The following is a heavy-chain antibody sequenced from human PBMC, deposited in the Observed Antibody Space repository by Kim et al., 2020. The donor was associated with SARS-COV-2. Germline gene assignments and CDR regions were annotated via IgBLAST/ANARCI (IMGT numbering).Heavy chain of an antibody. J-gene: IGHJ5*02. D-gene: IGHD1-1*01. CDR1: GYTFTSYY. Sequence: ASVKVSCKASGYTFTSYYMHWVRQAPGQGLEWMGIINPSGGSTSYAQKFQGRVTMTRDTSTSTVYMELSSLRSEDTAVYYCARDLRNWKSTHRSLNWFDPWGQGTLVTVSS. CDR2: INPSGGST. V-gene: IGHV1-46*01. CDR3: ARDLRNWKSTHRSLNWFDP.